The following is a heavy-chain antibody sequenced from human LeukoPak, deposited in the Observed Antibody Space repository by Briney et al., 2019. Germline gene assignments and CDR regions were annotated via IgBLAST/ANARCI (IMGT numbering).Heavy chain of an antibody. D-gene: IGHD3-10*01. V-gene: IGHV3-30-3*01. J-gene: IGHJ6*03. CDR1: GFTFSSYA. Sequence: GGSLRLSCAASGFTFSSYAMHWVRQAPGKGLEWVAVISYDGSNKYYADSVKGRFTISRDNSKNTLYLQMNSLRAEDTAVYYCAREVGDYYYMDVWGKGTTVTVSS. CDR2: ISYDGSNK. CDR3: AREVGDYYYMDV.